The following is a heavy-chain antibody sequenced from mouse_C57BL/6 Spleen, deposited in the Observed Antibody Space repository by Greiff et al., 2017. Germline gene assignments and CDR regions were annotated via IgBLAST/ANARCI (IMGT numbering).Heavy chain of an antibody. CDR2: IDPSNGGT. CDR1: GYTFTSYW. Sequence: QVQLQQPGTELVKPGASVKLSCKASGYTFTSYWMHWVKQRPGQGLEWIGNIDPSNGGTTYNEKFKSQATLSVDKSSSTAYLQLSSLTSEDSAVYYCAQDDYYGSTPFAYWGQGTLVTVSA. D-gene: IGHD1-1*01. J-gene: IGHJ3*01. V-gene: IGHV1-53*01. CDR3: AQDDYYGSTPFAY.